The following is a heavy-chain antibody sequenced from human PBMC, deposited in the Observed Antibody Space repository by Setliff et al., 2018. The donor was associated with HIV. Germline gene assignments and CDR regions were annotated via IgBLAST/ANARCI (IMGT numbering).Heavy chain of an antibody. CDR2: INPGGGNT. V-gene: IGHV1-46*01. Sequence: ASVKVSCKASGYSFTTYYIHWMRQAPGQGLEWLAVINPGGGNTNYAQKFQGRVTVNRDTSTSTVYMELNSLRPEDTAVYYCARGLRGVIKGRYYYMDVWGKGTTVTVSS. D-gene: IGHD3-10*01. CDR1: GYSFTTYY. J-gene: IGHJ6*03. CDR3: ARGLRGVIKGRYYYMDV.